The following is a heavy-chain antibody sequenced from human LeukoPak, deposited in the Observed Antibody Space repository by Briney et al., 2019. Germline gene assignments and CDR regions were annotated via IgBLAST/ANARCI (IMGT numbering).Heavy chain of an antibody. V-gene: IGHV1-46*01. Sequence: ASVKVSCKASGYTFTGYYMHWVRQAPGQGLEWMGIINPSGGSTSYAQKFQGRVTMTRDMSTSTVYMELSSLRSEDTAVYYCARDLSWELLRSDAFDIWGQGTMVTVSS. CDR1: GYTFTGYY. CDR2: INPSGGST. D-gene: IGHD1-26*01. J-gene: IGHJ3*02. CDR3: ARDLSWELLRSDAFDI.